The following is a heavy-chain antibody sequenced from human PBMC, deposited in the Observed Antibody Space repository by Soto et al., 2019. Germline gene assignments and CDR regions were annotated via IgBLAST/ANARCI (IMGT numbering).Heavy chain of an antibody. CDR3: AKLGFVLMELYYFHQ. V-gene: IGHV3-23*01. J-gene: IGHJ4*01. CDR1: GFTVSSYA. CDR2: ISGNSGKT. D-gene: IGHD2-8*01. Sequence: LRLSCTASGFTVSSYAMSWVRQAQGKELEWVSTISGNSGKTNYAESVKGRFSISRDNSKNTVHLQLDSLRAEDTAVYFCAKLGFVLMELYYFHQWGHGTLVTVSS.